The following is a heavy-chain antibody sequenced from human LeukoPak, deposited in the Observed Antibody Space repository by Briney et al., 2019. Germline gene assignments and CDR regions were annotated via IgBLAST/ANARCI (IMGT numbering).Heavy chain of an antibody. Sequence: PSETLSLTCTVPGGSISSYYWSWIRQPPAKELEWIGYIYNSGSTNYNPSLKSRVTISVDTSKNQFSLKLSSVTAADTAVYYCARAGSGYSFDSWGQGTLVTVSS. CDR1: GGSISSYY. D-gene: IGHD3-3*01. CDR2: IYNSGST. V-gene: IGHV4-59*01. J-gene: IGHJ4*02. CDR3: ARAGSGYSFDS.